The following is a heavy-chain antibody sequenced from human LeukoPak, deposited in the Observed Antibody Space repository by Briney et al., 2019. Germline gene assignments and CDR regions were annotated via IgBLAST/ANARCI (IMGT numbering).Heavy chain of an antibody. CDR3: AREFGTYYYGMDV. Sequence: PSETLSLTCAVSGASVSSYFWSWIRQPPGKGLEWIGYMYYSGTNKYNPSLKSRVTISVDTSKNQFSLKLSFVTAADTAMYYCAREFGTYYYGMDVWGQGTTVTVSS. CDR1: GASVSSYF. D-gene: IGHD3-10*01. CDR2: MYYSGTN. V-gene: IGHV4-59*02. J-gene: IGHJ6*02.